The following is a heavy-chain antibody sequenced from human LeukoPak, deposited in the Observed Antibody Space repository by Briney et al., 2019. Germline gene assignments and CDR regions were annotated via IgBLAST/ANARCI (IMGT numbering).Heavy chain of an antibody. V-gene: IGHV4-34*01. D-gene: IGHD2-15*01. Sequence: PSETLSLTCAVYGGSFSGYYWSWIRQPPGKGLEWIGEINHSGSTNYNPSLKSRVTISVDTSKNQFSLKLSSVAPADTAVYYCARGYCSGGSCSHFDYWGQGTLVTVSS. CDR2: INHSGST. J-gene: IGHJ4*02. CDR3: ARGYCSGGSCSHFDY. CDR1: GGSFSGYY.